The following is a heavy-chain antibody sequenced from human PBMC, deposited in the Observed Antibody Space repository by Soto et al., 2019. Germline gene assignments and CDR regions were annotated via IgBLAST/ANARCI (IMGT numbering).Heavy chain of an antibody. J-gene: IGHJ6*02. CDR1: GGTFSSYA. Sequence: QVQLVQSGAEVKKPGSSVKVSCKASGGTFSSYAISWVRQAPGQGLEWMGGIIPIFGTANYAQKFQGRVTITADESTSTAYMELSRLRSEDTAVYYCARDIIVLVPAANIPFLGMDVWGQGTTVTVSS. D-gene: IGHD2-2*01. V-gene: IGHV1-69*12. CDR3: ARDIIVLVPAANIPFLGMDV. CDR2: IIPIFGTA.